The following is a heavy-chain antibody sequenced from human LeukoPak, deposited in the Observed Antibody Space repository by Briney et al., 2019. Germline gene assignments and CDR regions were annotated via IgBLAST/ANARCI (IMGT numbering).Heavy chain of an antibody. CDR1: GFTFNDHA. CDR3: ARGHGAFGYYFINV. CDR2: IIWNGGSK. Sequence: GGSLRLSCAASGFTFNDHAMHWVRQVQGKGLEGGSGIIWNGGSKAYADSVKGRFTISRDNAKNSLYLQMSSLTTEDTAFYYCARGHGAFGYYFINVWGKGTTVTVSS. V-gene: IGHV3-9*01. D-gene: IGHD3-3*01. J-gene: IGHJ6*03.